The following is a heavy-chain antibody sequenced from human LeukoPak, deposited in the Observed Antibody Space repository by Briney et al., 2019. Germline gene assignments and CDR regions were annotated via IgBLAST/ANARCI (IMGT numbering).Heavy chain of an antibody. J-gene: IGHJ6*02. CDR3: ARDPGIAVAGTTAYYYYYGMDV. D-gene: IGHD6-19*01. CDR1: GGSISSYY. V-gene: IGHV4-59*01. CDR2: IYYSGST. Sequence: SETLSPTCTVSGGSISSYYWSWIRQPPGKGLEWIGYIYYSGSTNYNPSLKSRVTISVDTSKNQFSLKLSSVTAADTAVYYCARDPGIAVAGTTAYYYYYGMDVWGQGTTVTVSS.